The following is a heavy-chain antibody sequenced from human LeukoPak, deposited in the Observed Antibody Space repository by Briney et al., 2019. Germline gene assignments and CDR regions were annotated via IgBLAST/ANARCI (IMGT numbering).Heavy chain of an antibody. CDR1: GFAVGSNY. D-gene: IGHD3-22*01. V-gene: IGHV3-23*01. Sequence: GGSLRLSCVASGFAVGSNYMSWVRQAPGKGLEWVSAISGSGGSTYYADSVKGRFTISRDNSKNTLYLQMNSLRAEDTAVYYCAKASRNYYDSSGYPDDYWGQGTLVTVSS. CDR3: AKASRNYYDSSGYPDDY. CDR2: ISGSGGST. J-gene: IGHJ4*02.